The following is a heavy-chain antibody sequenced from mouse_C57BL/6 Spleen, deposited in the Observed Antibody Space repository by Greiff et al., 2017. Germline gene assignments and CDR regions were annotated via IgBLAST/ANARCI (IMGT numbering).Heavy chain of an antibody. J-gene: IGHJ4*01. D-gene: IGHD3-2*02. CDR2: ISDGGSYT. V-gene: IGHV5-4*01. CDR1: GFTFSSYA. CDR3: ARVDNRLYAMDY. Sequence: EVQLVESGGGLVKPGGSLKLSCAASGFTFSSYAMSWVRQTPEKRLEWVATISDGGSYTYYPGNVKGRFTISRDNAKNNLYLQMSHLKSEDTAMYYCARVDNRLYAMDYWGQGTSVTVSS.